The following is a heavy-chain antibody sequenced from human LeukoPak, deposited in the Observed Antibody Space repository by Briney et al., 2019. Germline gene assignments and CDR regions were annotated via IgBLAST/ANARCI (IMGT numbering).Heavy chain of an antibody. CDR3: ASARVFKVGATSLPDY. J-gene: IGHJ4*02. CDR1: GYTFNTYG. Sequence: ASVKVSCKASGYTFNTYGITWVRQAPGQGLEWMGWISGYNGKTKYAQKLQDRVTMTTDTSTTTAYMELRSLRSDDTAVYYCASARVFKVGATSLPDYWGQGTLVTVSS. CDR2: ISGYNGKT. V-gene: IGHV1-18*01. D-gene: IGHD1-26*01.